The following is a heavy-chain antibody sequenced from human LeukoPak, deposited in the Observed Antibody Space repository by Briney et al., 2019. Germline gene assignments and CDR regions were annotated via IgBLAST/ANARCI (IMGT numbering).Heavy chain of an antibody. CDR1: GYTFTGYY. J-gene: IGHJ3*02. D-gene: IGHD3-9*01. CDR3: AREGPDWADAFDI. Sequence: GASVKVSCKASGYTFTGYYMHWVRQAPGQGLEWMGWINPNSGGTNYAQKFQGRVTMTRDTSISTGYMELSRLRSDDTAVYYCAREGPDWADAFDIWGQGTMVTVSS. V-gene: IGHV1-2*02. CDR2: INPNSGGT.